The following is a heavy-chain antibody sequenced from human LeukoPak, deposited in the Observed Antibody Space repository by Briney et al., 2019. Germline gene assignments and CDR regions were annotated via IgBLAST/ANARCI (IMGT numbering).Heavy chain of an antibody. J-gene: IGHJ4*02. CDR3: VVVFDY. Sequence: GGSLRLSCTASGFTFSDYEMNWVRQATGKGLEWVAYISNSGSTINYADSVKGRFTISRDNAKKSLYPQMNSLGAEDTAVYYCVVVFDYWGQGTLVTVSS. V-gene: IGHV3-48*03. CDR2: ISNSGSTI. D-gene: IGHD3-22*01. CDR1: GFTFSDYE.